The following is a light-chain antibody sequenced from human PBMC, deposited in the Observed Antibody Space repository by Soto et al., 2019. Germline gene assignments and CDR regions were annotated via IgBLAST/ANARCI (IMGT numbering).Light chain of an antibody. CDR3: QQSYSTPYT. J-gene: IGKJ2*01. V-gene: IGKV1-39*01. CDR1: QRITTY. CDR2: TTA. Sequence: PMTQSPSSLSASVGDRVTITCRASQRITTYLNWYQQKPGKAPKLLISTTATLQGGVPSRFSGSGSGTDFTLTITTLQPEDFATYFCQQSYSTPYTFGQGTKLEIK.